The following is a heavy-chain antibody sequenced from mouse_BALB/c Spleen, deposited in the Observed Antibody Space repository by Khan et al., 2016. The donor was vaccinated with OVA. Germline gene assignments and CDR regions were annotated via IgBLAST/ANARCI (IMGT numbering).Heavy chain of an antibody. Sequence: QVQLKQSGPGLVAPSQSLSITCTISGFSLTSYGVHWVRQPPGKGLEWLVVIWSDGHTTYNSALKSRLSISKDNSKRQVFLKMNRLQTDDTAMYYCARHGYYGNYGPYFDVWGAGTTVTVSS. CDR2: IWSDGHT. CDR1: GFSLTSYG. D-gene: IGHD2-1*01. J-gene: IGHJ1*01. CDR3: ARHGYYGNYGPYFDV. V-gene: IGHV2-6-1*01.